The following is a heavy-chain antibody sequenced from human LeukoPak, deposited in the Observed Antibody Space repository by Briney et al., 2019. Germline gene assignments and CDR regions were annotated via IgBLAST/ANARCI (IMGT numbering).Heavy chain of an antibody. CDR2: INSHGSST. CDR1: GFTFGSYW. Sequence: GGSLRLSCAASGFTFGSYWMHWVRQVPGKGLVWVSRINSHGSSTSYADSVKGRFTISRDNAKNTLYLQMNSLRVEDTAVYYCARGPPDGSGSYYPGADWGQGTLVTVSS. J-gene: IGHJ4*02. D-gene: IGHD3-10*01. V-gene: IGHV3-74*01. CDR3: ARGPPDGSGSYYPGAD.